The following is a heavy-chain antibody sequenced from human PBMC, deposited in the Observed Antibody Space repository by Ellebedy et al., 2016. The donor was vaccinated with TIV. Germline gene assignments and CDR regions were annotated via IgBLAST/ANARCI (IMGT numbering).Heavy chain of an antibody. D-gene: IGHD2-15*01. Sequence: SVKVSXXASAGTFSSYAISWVRQAPGQGLEWMGGIIPIFGTANYAQKFQGRVTIIADESTSTAYMELSILRSEDTAVYYCASGGPGGPEDAFDIWGQGTMVTVSS. CDR2: IIPIFGTA. CDR3: ASGGPGGPEDAFDI. V-gene: IGHV1-69*13. J-gene: IGHJ3*02. CDR1: AGTFSSYA.